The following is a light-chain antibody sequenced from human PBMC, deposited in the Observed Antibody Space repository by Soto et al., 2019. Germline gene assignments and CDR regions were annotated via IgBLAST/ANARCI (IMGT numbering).Light chain of an antibody. CDR3: AAWDASLNGYV. V-gene: IGLV1-44*01. J-gene: IGLJ1*01. CDR2: SDN. Sequence: QSVLTQPPSASGTPGQRVTISCSGGSSNIGRNTVNWYQQLPGTAPKLLIYSDNQRPSGVPDRFSGSKSGTSASLAISGLQSEDEADYYCAAWDASLNGYVFGTGTKLTVL. CDR1: SSNIGRNT.